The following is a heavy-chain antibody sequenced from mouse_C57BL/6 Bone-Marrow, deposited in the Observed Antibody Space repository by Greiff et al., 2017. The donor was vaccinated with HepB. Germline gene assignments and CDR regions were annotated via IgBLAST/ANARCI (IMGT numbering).Heavy chain of an antibody. CDR1: GFTFNTYA. J-gene: IGHJ3*01. Sequence: EVKLQESGGGLVQPKGSLKLSCAASGFTFNTYAMHWVRQAPGKGLEWVARIRSKSSNYATYYADSVKDRFTISRDDSQSMLYLQMNNLKTEDTAIYYCWRGGYHCYGRGAWFSFRGQGTLVTVSA. D-gene: IGHD2-12*01. CDR2: IRSKSSNYAT. CDR3: WRGGYHCYGRGAWFSF. V-gene: IGHV10-3*01.